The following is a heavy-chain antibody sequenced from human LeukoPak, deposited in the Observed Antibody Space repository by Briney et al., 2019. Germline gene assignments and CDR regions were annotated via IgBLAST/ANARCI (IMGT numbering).Heavy chain of an antibody. D-gene: IGHD3-16*02. CDR1: GYTFTSYG. V-gene: IGHV1-18*01. CDR3: ARGLAPLGYYYYMDV. J-gene: IGHJ6*03. Sequence: ASVKVSFKASGYTFTSYGISWVRQAPGQGLEWMGWISAYNGNTNYAQKLQGRVTMTTDTSTSTAYMELRSLRSDDTAVYYCARGLAPLGYYYYMDVWGKGTTVTVSS. CDR2: ISAYNGNT.